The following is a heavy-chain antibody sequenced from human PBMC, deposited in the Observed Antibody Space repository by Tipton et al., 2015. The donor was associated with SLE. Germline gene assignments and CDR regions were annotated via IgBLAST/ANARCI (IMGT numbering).Heavy chain of an antibody. Sequence: TLSLTCSVSGGSIISGSYYWSWIRQHPGKGLEWIGYIHYSGSTYYNPSLKSRVNISIDTSKNQFSLKLSSVTAADTAVYYCARGVAAAGMGFDYWGQGTLVTVSS. CDR2: IHYSGST. CDR1: GGSIISGSYY. CDR3: ARGVAAAGMGFDY. J-gene: IGHJ4*02. D-gene: IGHD6-13*01. V-gene: IGHV4-31*03.